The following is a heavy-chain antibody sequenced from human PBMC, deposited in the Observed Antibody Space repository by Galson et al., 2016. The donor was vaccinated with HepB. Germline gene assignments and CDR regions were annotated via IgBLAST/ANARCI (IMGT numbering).Heavy chain of an antibody. J-gene: IGHJ4*02. V-gene: IGHV3-23*01. CDR3: AKDSISSNMILVVLTTRRDAYFDY. CDR2: ITDNGGST. CDR1: GFTFSNYA. Sequence: SLRLSCEASGFTFSNYAMSWVRQAPGKGLEWVSSITDNGGSTYYADSVQGRFNISRDNSKHRLYLQMNRLRAEDPAVYYCAKDSISSNMILVVLTTRRDAYFDYWGQGALVTVSS. D-gene: IGHD3-22*01.